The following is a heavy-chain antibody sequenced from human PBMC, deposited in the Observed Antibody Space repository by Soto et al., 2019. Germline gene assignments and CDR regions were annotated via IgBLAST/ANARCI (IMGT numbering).Heavy chain of an antibody. J-gene: IGHJ4*02. D-gene: IGHD3-3*01. CDR3: ATQAHFLEWPQD. Sequence: GVSVKVSCKVSGYTLTELSMHWVRQAPGKGLEWMGGFDPEDGETIYAQKFQGRVTMTEDTSTDTAYMELSSLRSEDTAVYYCATQAHFLEWPQDWGQGTLVTVSS. CDR1: GYTLTELS. V-gene: IGHV1-24*01. CDR2: FDPEDGET.